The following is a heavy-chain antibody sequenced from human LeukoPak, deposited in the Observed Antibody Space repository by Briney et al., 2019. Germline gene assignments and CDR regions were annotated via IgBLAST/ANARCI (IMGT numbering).Heavy chain of an antibody. CDR3: ASPRIRNVFDI. Sequence: ASVTVSCKASGYTFIDYYMHWVRQAPGQGLEWMGWVNPKSGGTHYAQKFQGRVTMTRDTSISTAYMELSRLRSDDTAVYYCASPRIRNVFDIWGQGTMVTVSS. J-gene: IGHJ3*02. CDR1: GYTFIDYY. D-gene: IGHD1-1*01. CDR2: VNPKSGGT. V-gene: IGHV1-2*02.